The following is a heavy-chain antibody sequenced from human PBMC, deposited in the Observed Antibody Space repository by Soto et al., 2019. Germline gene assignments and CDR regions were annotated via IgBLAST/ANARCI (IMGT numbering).Heavy chain of an antibody. Sequence: QVQLQESGPGLVKPSQTLSLTCTVSGGSISSGGYFWSWIRQHPGKGLEWIGDINYSGSTYSNPSLNGRVTISVDTSKNQFSLKLSSVTAADTAVYYCARDILLWFGELPPRAHDAFDIWGQGTMVTVSS. D-gene: IGHD3-10*01. J-gene: IGHJ3*02. CDR3: ARDILLWFGELPPRAHDAFDI. CDR1: GGSISSGGYF. V-gene: IGHV4-31*03. CDR2: INYSGST.